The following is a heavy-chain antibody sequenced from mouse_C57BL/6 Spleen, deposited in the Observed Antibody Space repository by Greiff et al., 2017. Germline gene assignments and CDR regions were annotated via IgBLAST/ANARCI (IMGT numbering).Heavy chain of an antibody. CDR2: IYPGDGDT. V-gene: IGHV1-80*01. CDR1: GYAFSSYW. Sequence: QLQQSGAELVKPGASVKISCKASGYAFSSYWMNWVKQRPGKGLEWIGQIYPGDGDTNYNGKFKGKSTLTADKSSSTAYMQLSSLTSEDSAVYFWARRITTLVARYFDVWGTGTTVTVSS. J-gene: IGHJ1*03. CDR3: ARRITTLVARYFDV. D-gene: IGHD1-1*01.